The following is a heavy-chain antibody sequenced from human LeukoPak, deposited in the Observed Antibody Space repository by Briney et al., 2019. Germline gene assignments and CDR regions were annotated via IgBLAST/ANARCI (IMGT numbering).Heavy chain of an antibody. J-gene: IGHJ4*02. D-gene: IGHD2-2*02. CDR1: GYSISSGYY. CDR3: ATTPILVVPAAIRDGHYYFDY. CDR2: IYHSGST. Sequence: SETLSLTCAVSGYSISSGYYWGSIRQPPVKGLEWIGSIYHSGSTYYNPSLKSRVTISVDTSKNQFSLKLSSVTAADTAVYYCATTPILVVPAAIRDGHYYFDYWGQGTLVTVSS. V-gene: IGHV4-38-2*01.